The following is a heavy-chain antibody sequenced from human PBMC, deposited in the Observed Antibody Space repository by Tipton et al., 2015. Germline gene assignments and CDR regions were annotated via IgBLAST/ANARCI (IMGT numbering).Heavy chain of an antibody. Sequence: TLSLTCSVSGGLINGSNSYWGWIRQPPGKGLEWLGSIYYSGFPYYNPSLKSRVTISVDTSKNHFSLRGISVTAADTAVYYCARQIEGYNWNPSAWFDPWGQGALVTISS. V-gene: IGHV4-39*01. CDR2: IYYSGFP. CDR3: ARQIEGYNWNPSAWFDP. D-gene: IGHD1-20*01. CDR1: GGLINGSNSY. J-gene: IGHJ5*02.